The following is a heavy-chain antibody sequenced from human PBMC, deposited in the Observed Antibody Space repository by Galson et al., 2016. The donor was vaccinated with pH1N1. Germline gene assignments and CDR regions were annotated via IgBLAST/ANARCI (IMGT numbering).Heavy chain of an antibody. CDR2: IDPSGGGI. CDR1: GYTFTKYY. J-gene: IGHJ4*02. D-gene: IGHD1-26*01. CDR3: TRDLGRLRDY. V-gene: IGHV1-46*03. Sequence: SVKVSCKASGYTFTKYYFHWVRQAPGQGLEWMGVIDPSGGGITYAQKFQGRGTMTRDTSTSTVYMELSSLKSEDTAGYYCTRDLGRLRDYWGQGTLVTVSS.